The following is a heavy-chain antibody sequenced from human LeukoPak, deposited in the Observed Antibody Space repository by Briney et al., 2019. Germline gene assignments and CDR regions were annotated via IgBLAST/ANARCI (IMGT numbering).Heavy chain of an antibody. Sequence: ASVKVSCKASGYTFTSYGISWVRQAPGQGLEWMGWISAYNGNTNYAQKLQGRVTMTTDTSTSTAYMELRSLRSDDTAVYYCARFIPYYDILTGYYDWFDPWGQGTLVTVSS. D-gene: IGHD3-9*01. V-gene: IGHV1-18*01. J-gene: IGHJ5*02. CDR3: ARFIPYYDILTGYYDWFDP. CDR2: ISAYNGNT. CDR1: GYTFTSYG.